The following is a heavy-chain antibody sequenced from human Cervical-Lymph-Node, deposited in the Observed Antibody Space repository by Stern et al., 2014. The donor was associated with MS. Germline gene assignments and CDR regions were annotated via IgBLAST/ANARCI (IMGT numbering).Heavy chain of an antibody. CDR2: ISKKSDSM. D-gene: IGHD3-22*01. V-gene: IGHV3-9*01. Sequence: QLVESGGTVVQPGRSLRLACSASGFTFDDYAMHWVRQVPGKGLEWVSGISKKSDSMGYVDAVKGRFTISRDNAKNSLYLQMNSLRPEDTALYYCVRPSHFDLSGHYYSHFDLWGQGTLVTVSS. CDR1: GFTFDDYA. CDR3: VRPSHFDLSGHYYSHFDL. J-gene: IGHJ4*02.